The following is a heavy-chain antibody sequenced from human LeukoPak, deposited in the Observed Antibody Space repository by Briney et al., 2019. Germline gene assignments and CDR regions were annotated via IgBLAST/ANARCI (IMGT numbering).Heavy chain of an antibody. D-gene: IGHD3/OR15-3a*01. V-gene: IGHV1-46*01. CDR1: GYTFTSYY. CDR3: ARGGNYQGLVYYYYYMDV. CDR2: INPSGGST. Sequence: ASVKVSCKASGYTFTSYYMHWVRQAPGQGLEWMGIINPSGGSTSYAQKFKGRVTMTRDTSTNTVHMELSSLRSEDTAVYYCARGGNYQGLVYYYYYMDVWGKGATVTVSS. J-gene: IGHJ6*03.